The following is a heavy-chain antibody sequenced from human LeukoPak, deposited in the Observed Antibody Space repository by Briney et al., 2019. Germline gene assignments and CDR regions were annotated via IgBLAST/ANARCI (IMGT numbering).Heavy chain of an antibody. CDR2: IYYSGST. J-gene: IGHJ5*02. D-gene: IGHD6-13*01. CDR1: GGSISSGGYY. V-gene: IGHV4-31*03. Sequence: SQTLSLTCTVSGGSISSGGYYWSWIRQHPGKGLEWIGYIYYSGSTYYNPSLKSRVTISVDTSKNQFSLKLSSVTAADTAVYYCARVRRSIAAVGHWFDPWGQGTLVTVSS. CDR3: ARVRRSIAAVGHWFDP.